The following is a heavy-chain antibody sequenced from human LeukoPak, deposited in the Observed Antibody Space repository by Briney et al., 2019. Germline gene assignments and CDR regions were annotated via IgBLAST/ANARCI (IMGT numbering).Heavy chain of an antibody. CDR2: INPNSGGT. CDR1: GYTFTCYY. V-gene: IGHV1-2*02. J-gene: IGHJ4*02. D-gene: IGHD6-19*01. Sequence: ASVKVSCKASGYTFTCYYMHWVRQAPGQGLEWMGWINPNSGGTNYAKKFQGRVTMIRDTSISTAYMELSRLRSDDTAVYYCAREYFDSGWSPRRDYWGQGTLVTVSS. CDR3: AREYFDSGWSPRRDY.